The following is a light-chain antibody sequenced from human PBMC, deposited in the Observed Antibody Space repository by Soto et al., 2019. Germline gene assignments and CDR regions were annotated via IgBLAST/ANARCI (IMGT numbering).Light chain of an antibody. V-gene: IGLV2-14*01. J-gene: IGLJ1*01. CDR2: DVS. CDR3: CSYTTSNTRQIV. CDR1: SSDVGGYNY. Sequence: QSVRNQPASVSGSPGQSITISCTGTSSDVGGYNYVSWYQQHPGKAPKFMIYDVSNRPSGVSNRFSGSKSGNTASLTISGLQAEDEADYYCCSYTTSNTRQIVFGTGTKVTVL.